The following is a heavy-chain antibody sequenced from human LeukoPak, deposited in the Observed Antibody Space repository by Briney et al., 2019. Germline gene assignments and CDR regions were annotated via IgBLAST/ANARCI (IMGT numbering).Heavy chain of an antibody. Sequence: TLSLTCTVSGGSVSSYYWSWIRQPPGKALEWLALIDWDDDKYYSTSLKTRLTISKDTSKNQVVLTMTNMDPVDTATYYCARIPGYSSGWPEYYYYYGMDVWGQGTTVTVSS. J-gene: IGHJ6*02. CDR3: ARIPGYSSGWPEYYYYYGMDV. CDR2: IDWDDDK. CDR1: GGSVSSYY. V-gene: IGHV2-70*18. D-gene: IGHD6-19*01.